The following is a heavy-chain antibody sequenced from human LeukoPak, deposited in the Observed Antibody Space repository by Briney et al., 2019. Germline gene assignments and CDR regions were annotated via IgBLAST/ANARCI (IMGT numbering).Heavy chain of an antibody. CDR2: ISAYNGNT. Sequence: ASVKVSCKASGYTFTSYGISWVRQAPGQGLEWMGWISAYNGNTNYAQKLQGRVTMTTDTSTSTAYMELRSLRSDDTAVYYCARDLRTSGYSYGYNWFDPWGQGTLVTVSS. D-gene: IGHD5-18*01. CDR1: GYTFTSYG. CDR3: ARDLRTSGYSYGYNWFDP. J-gene: IGHJ5*02. V-gene: IGHV1-18*01.